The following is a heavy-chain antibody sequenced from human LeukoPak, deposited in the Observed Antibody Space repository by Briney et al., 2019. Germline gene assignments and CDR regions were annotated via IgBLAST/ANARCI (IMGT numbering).Heavy chain of an antibody. V-gene: IGHV1-46*01. CDR1: GYTFISYY. Sequence: ASVKVSCKASGYTFISYYMHWVRQVPGQGLEWMGMINPSGGGTSYAQKFQGRVTMTRDTSTSTLHMDLSSLRSEDTAVYYCARGRAYSSGWYDYWGQGTLVTVSS. CDR3: ARGRAYSSGWYDY. D-gene: IGHD6-19*01. J-gene: IGHJ4*02. CDR2: INPSGGGT.